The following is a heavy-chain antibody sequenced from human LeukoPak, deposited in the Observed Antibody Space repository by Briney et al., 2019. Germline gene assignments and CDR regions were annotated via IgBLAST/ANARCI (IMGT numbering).Heavy chain of an antibody. V-gene: IGHV4-38-2*01. D-gene: IGHD6-6*01. CDR3: AKPQSSLSHFYDS. CDR2: INHSGTT. J-gene: IGHJ4*02. CDR1: GYSISSGYY. Sequence: SETLSLTCAVSGYSISSGYYCGWIRQPPGKGLEWIGSINHSGTTYYNPSLTSRVTISVDTSKNHFSLKVNSVTAADTAVYYCAKPQSSLSHFYDSWGQGTLVTVSS.